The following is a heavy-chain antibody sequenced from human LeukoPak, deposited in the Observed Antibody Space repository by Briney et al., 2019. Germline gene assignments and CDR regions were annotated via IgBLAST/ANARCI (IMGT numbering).Heavy chain of an antibody. J-gene: IGHJ3*02. D-gene: IGHD5-24*01. Sequence: SETLSLTCAVSGASISGSGYYWGWIRQPPGKGLEWIGNIYSSGSTYYNASLQSRVTISIDTSKNTFSLNLKSVTAADTAVYYCARDGYNPVAFDIWGQGTVVTVSS. CDR1: GASISGSGYY. CDR3: ARDGYNPVAFDI. V-gene: IGHV4-39*02. CDR2: IYSSGST.